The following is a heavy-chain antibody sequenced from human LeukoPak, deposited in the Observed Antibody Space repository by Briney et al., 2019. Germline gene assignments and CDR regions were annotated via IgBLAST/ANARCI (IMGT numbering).Heavy chain of an antibody. Sequence: SETLSLTCTVSGGSISGYYWSWIRQPPGKGLEWIGDIYYSGSTNYNPSLTSRVTMSVDTSKNQFSLKLNSVTAADTAVYYCARGWDGIAVAGSFDYWGQGTLVTVPS. CDR1: GGSISGYY. CDR2: IYYSGST. V-gene: IGHV4-59*01. CDR3: ARGWDGIAVAGSFDY. J-gene: IGHJ4*02. D-gene: IGHD6-19*01.